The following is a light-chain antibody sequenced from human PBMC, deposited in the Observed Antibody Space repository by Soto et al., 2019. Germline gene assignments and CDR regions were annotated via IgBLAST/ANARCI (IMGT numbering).Light chain of an antibody. CDR2: DAS. J-gene: IGKJ4*01. Sequence: EIVLTQSPATLSLSPGDRATLSCRASQSVGSYLCWYQQRPGQAPRLLIYDASNRATGIPARFSGSGSGTDVTLTISSLEPEDFAVYYCQQRSDWPSTFGGGTKVEIK. V-gene: IGKV3-11*01. CDR1: QSVGSY. CDR3: QQRSDWPST.